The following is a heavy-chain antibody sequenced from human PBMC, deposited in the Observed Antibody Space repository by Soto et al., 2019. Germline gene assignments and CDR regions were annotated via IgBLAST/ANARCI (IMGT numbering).Heavy chain of an antibody. D-gene: IGHD2-2*01. CDR1: GYTFSIYG. Sequence: ASVKVSCAASGYTFSIYGITWVRQAPGQGLEWMGWISPYNGNTNYAQKIQGRVTMTTDPSTSTAYMELRSLRSDDTAVYYCATDCSSASCYQLDYWGQGTLVTVSS. V-gene: IGHV1-18*01. J-gene: IGHJ4*02. CDR3: ATDCSSASCYQLDY. CDR2: ISPYNGNT.